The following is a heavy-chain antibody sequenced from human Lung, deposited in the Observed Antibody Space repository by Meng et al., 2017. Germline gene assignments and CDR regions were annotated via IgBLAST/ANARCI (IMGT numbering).Heavy chain of an antibody. D-gene: IGHD2-15*01. CDR1: GFTFSNYG. Sequence: ESGAGLVQPWQSLRLSCRTSGFTFSNYGMGWVRHAPGNGLEWVATISNNGDTHYADSMMGRFIISRDDSKNTLYLQVSSLRAEDTAVYYCARDCCSEIGPIDYWGQGTLVTVSS. CDR3: ARDCCSEIGPIDY. CDR2: ISNNGDT. V-gene: IGHV3-23*01. J-gene: IGHJ4*02.